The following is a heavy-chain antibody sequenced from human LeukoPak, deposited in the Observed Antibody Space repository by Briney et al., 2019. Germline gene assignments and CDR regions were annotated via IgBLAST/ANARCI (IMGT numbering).Heavy chain of an antibody. V-gene: IGHV3-21*01. CDR2: ISSSSSYI. J-gene: IGHJ4*02. Sequence: GGSLRLSCAASGFTFSSYSMNWVRHAPGKGLEWVSSISSSSSYIYCADSVKGRFTISRDNAKNSLYLQMNSLRAEDTAVYYCARLVGARGGYFDYWGQGTLVTVSS. CDR1: GFTFSSYS. D-gene: IGHD1-26*01. CDR3: ARLVGARGGYFDY.